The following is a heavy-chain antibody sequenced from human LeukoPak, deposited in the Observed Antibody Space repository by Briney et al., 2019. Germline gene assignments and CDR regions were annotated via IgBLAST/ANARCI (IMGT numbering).Heavy chain of an antibody. V-gene: IGHV4-4*07. D-gene: IGHD4-23*01. Sequence: PSEALSLTCTVSGGSISDSYWCWMRQSAGKGLEWIGRVYRSGSTNYNPSLKSRVVTSVDTSKNQFSLNLASVTAADTAVYFCARGETLDETPPGWVYFSHWGPGTLVTVSS. CDR1: GGSISDSY. CDR2: VYRSGST. J-gene: IGHJ1*01. CDR3: ARGETLDETPPGWVYFSH.